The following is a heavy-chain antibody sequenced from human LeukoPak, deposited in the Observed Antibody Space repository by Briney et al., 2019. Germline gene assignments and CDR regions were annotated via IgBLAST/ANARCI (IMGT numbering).Heavy chain of an antibody. CDR1: GDSVSSNSAA. Sequence: SQTLSLTCAISGDSVSSNSAAWNWIRQSPSRGLEWLGRTYYRSKWYNDYAVSVKSRITINPDTSKNQFSLQLNSVTPEDTAVYYCARGLGSPPVDYYYYYYMDVWGKGTTVTVSS. J-gene: IGHJ6*03. D-gene: IGHD6-19*01. V-gene: IGHV6-1*01. CDR3: ARGLGSPPVDYYYYYYMDV. CDR2: TYYRSKWYN.